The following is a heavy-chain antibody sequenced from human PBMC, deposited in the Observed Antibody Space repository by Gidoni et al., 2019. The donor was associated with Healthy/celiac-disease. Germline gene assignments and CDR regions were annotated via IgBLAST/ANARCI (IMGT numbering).Heavy chain of an antibody. D-gene: IGHD4-17*01. Sequence: QVQLQESGPGLVKPSGTLSLTCAVSGGSLSSSNWWSWVRQPPGKGLEWIGEIYHSGSTNYNPSLKIRVTISVDKSKNQFSLKLSSVTAADTAVYYCARKYGDYGPYYFDYWGQGTLVTVSS. CDR2: IYHSGST. J-gene: IGHJ4*02. V-gene: IGHV4-4*02. CDR1: GGSLSSSNW. CDR3: ARKYGDYGPYYFDY.